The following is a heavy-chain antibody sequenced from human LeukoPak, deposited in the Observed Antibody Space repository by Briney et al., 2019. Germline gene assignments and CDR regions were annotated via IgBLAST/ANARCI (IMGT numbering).Heavy chain of an antibody. CDR3: ARLNYDFWSGYYTGGLGKYYFDY. Sequence: SETLSLTCTVSGGSISSYYWSWIRQPPGKGLEWIGYIYYSGSTNYNPSLKSRVTISVDTSKNQFSLKLSSVTAADTAVHYCARLNYDFWSGYYTGGLGKYYFDYWGQGTLVTVSS. CDR2: IYYSGST. V-gene: IGHV4-59*08. J-gene: IGHJ4*02. D-gene: IGHD3-3*01. CDR1: GGSISSYY.